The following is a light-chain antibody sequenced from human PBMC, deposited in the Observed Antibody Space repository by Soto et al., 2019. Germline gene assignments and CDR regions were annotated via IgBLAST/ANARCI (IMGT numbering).Light chain of an antibody. CDR1: QTVSSY. CDR3: QQYGTSLIT. V-gene: IGKV3-20*01. CDR2: CAS. J-gene: IGKJ5*01. Sequence: ENVLTQSPGTLSLSPGERATLSCRASQTVSSYLTWYQQSPGQAPRLLIYCASQRATGIPDRFSGSGSGTDFTLTISRLEPGDFALYYCQQYGTSLITFGQGTRLEIK.